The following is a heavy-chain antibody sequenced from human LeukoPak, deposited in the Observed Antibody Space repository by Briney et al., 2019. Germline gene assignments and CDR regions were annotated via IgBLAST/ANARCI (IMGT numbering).Heavy chain of an antibody. CDR2: ITRNGDNT. V-gene: IGHV3-23*01. D-gene: IGHD6-6*01. CDR1: GFSFSTYA. CDR3: AKGVSTRPLYYFDN. Sequence: GGSLRLSCVTSGFSFSTYAMTWVRQAPGKGLEWVSAITRNGDNTYYADSVKGRFTISRDNSKNTLYLQMNTLRVEDTAVYYCAKGVSTRPLYYFDNWGQGTLVTVSS. J-gene: IGHJ4*02.